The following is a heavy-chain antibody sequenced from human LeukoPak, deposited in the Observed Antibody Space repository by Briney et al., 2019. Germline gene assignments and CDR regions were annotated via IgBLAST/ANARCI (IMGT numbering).Heavy chain of an antibody. J-gene: IGHJ3*02. CDR3: ATDHGQQLVQSGAFDI. D-gene: IGHD6-13*01. V-gene: IGHV1-24*01. CDR1: GYTLIELS. CDR2: FDPEDGET. Sequence: ASVKVSCKVSGYTLIELSMHWVRQAPGKGLEWMGGFDPEDGETIYAQKFQGRVTMTEDTSTDTAYMELSSLRSEDTAVYYCATDHGQQLVQSGAFDIWGQGTMVTVSS.